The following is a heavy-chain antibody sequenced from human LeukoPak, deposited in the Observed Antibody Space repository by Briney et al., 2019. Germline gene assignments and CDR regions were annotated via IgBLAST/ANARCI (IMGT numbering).Heavy chain of an antibody. CDR2: INPNSGGT. D-gene: IGHD6-13*01. V-gene: IGHV1-2*02. CDR1: GYTFTGYY. Sequence: ASVTVSCKASGYTFTGYYMHWVRQAPGQGLEWMGWINPNSGGTNYAQKFQGRVTMTRDTSISTACMELSRLRSDDTAVYYCARHPPVAAAGDWFDPWGQGTLVTVSS. CDR3: ARHPPVAAAGDWFDP. J-gene: IGHJ5*02.